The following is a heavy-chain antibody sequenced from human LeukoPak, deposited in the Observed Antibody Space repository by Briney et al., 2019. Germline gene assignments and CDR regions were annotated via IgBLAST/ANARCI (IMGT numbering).Heavy chain of an antibody. D-gene: IGHD3-22*01. CDR2: IYHSGST. CDR3: ARAFYYYDSSGYYPIHWFDP. J-gene: IGHJ5*02. V-gene: IGHV4-30-2*01. Sequence: SETLSLTCTVSGGSISSGGYYWSWIRQPPGKGLEWIGYIYHSGSTYYNPSLKSRVTISVDRSKNQFSLKLSSVTAADTAVYYCARAFYYYDSSGYYPIHWFDPWGQGTLVTVSS. CDR1: GGSISSGGYY.